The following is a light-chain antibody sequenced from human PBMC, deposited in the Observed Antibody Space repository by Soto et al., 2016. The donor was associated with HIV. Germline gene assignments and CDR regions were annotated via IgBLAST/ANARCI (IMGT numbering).Light chain of an antibody. CDR3: MQALQTPLT. J-gene: IGKJ5*01. Sequence: DIVMTQPMVSLAATPGESASISCRSSQNLLHSNGYNYLDWYLQKPGQSPQLLIYLGSNRASGVPDRFSGSGSGTDFTLKISRVEAEDVGVYYCMQALQTPLTFGQGTRLEIK. CDR2: LGS. CDR1: QNLLHSNGYNY. V-gene: IGKV2-28*01.